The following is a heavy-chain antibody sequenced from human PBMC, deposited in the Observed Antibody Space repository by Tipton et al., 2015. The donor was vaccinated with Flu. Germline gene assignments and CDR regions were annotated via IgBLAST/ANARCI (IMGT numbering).Heavy chain of an antibody. D-gene: IGHD2-8*01. J-gene: IGHJ4*02. CDR1: GDSISTDYD. V-gene: IGHV4-38-2*02. CDR3: ARDGHYSSANGALDY. CDR2: IHHNGAT. Sequence: TLFLTCSVSGDSISTDYDWGWIRQPPEKGLEWIGSIHHNGATYYNPSLKSRVTMSVDTSRNQFSLKLTSVTAADTAMYYCARDGHYSSANGALDYWGQGILVTVSS.